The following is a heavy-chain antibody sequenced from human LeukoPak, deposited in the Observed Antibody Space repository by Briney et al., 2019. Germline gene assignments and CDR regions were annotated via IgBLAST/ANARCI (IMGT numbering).Heavy chain of an antibody. Sequence: ASVKVSCKASGYTFTNYAVNWVRQAPGQGLEWMGWINPNSGGTNYAQKFQGRVTMTRDTSISTAYMELSRLRSDDTAVYYCASASGYTGYYYYYMDVWGKGTTVTVSS. J-gene: IGHJ6*03. V-gene: IGHV1-2*02. D-gene: IGHD5-12*01. CDR1: GYTFTNYA. CDR3: ASASGYTGYYYYYMDV. CDR2: INPNSGGT.